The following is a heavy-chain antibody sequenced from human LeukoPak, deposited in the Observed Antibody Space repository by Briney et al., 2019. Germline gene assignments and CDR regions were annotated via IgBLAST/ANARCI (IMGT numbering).Heavy chain of an antibody. CDR3: ATTLPGNYGSGSYTFDY. CDR1: GGSISSYY. D-gene: IGHD3-10*01. CDR2: IYTSGST. V-gene: IGHV4-4*07. Sequence: SETLSLTCTVSGGSISSYYWSWIRQPAGKGLEWIGRIYTSGSTNYNPSLKSRVTMSVDTSKNQFSLKPSSVTAADTAVYYCATTLPGNYGSGSYTFDYWGQGTLVTVSS. J-gene: IGHJ4*02.